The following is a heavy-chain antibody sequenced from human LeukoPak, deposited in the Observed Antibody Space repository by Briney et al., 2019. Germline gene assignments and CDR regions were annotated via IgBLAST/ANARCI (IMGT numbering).Heavy chain of an antibody. D-gene: IGHD4-23*01. CDR2: IYSSGST. CDR3: ARGGKATVVTM. V-gene: IGHV4-4*07. Sequence: SETLSITCTVSGGSIISYYWSWIRQPGGKGLEWIGRIYSSGSTNYNPSLKSRVSMSVDTSKNQFSLKLTSVTAADTAVYYCARGGKATVVTMWGQGILVTVSS. CDR1: GGSIISYY. J-gene: IGHJ4*02.